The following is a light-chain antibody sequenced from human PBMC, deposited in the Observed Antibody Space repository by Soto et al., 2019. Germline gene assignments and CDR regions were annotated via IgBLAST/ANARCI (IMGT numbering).Light chain of an antibody. CDR1: SSDVGDYNS. CDR2: EVS. V-gene: IGLV2-14*01. CDR3: SSYTSSSTYV. Sequence: QSVLTQPASASGSPGQSITISCTGTSSDVGDYNSVSWYQQHPGKAPKLMIYEVSNRPSGVSNRFSGSKSGNTASLTISGLQAEDAADYYCSSYTSSSTYVFGTGTKVTVL. J-gene: IGLJ1*01.